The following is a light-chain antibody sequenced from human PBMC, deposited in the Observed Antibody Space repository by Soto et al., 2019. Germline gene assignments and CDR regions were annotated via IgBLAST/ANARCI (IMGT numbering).Light chain of an antibody. V-gene: IGKV1-9*01. CDR2: GAF. CDR1: QGIGSD. Sequence: QLTQSPSSLSASVGDRVTITCRASQGIGSDLAWYQQKPGRAPKLLIFGAFTLQSGVPSRFSGSGSGTDFTLTVSSLQPEDFATYFCQKLNAYPPWTFGQGTKVEIK. CDR3: QKLNAYPPWT. J-gene: IGKJ1*01.